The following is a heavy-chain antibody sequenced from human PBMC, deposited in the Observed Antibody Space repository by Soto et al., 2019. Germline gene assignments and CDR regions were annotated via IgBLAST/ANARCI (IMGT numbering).Heavy chain of an antibody. CDR1: GGSFSGYY. CDR2: INHSGST. V-gene: IGHV4-34*01. Sequence: SETLSLTCAVYGGSFSGYYWSWVRHPPGKGQEWIGEINHSGSTNYNPSLKSRVTISVDTSKNQFSLKLSSVTAADTAVYYCARAIRGSGSYYFDYWGQGTLVT. CDR3: ARAIRGSGSYYFDY. D-gene: IGHD1-26*01. J-gene: IGHJ4*02.